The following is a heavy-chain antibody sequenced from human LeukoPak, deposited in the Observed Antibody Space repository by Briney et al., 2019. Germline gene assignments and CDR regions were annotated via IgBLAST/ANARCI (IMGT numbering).Heavy chain of an antibody. CDR1: GFTFGSYA. Sequence: PGGSLRLSCTASGFTFGSYAMTWVRQAPGKGLDWVSSISYSGGSTYYADSVKGRFTISRDNAKNSLYLQMNSLRAEDTAVYYCARDSYSGYDRLLNWGQGTLVTVSS. D-gene: IGHD5-12*01. CDR3: ARDSYSGYDRLLN. V-gene: IGHV3-23*01. CDR2: ISYSGGST. J-gene: IGHJ4*02.